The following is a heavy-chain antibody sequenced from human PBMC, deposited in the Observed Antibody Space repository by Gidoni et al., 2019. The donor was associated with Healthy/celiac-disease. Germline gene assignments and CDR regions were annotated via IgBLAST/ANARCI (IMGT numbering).Heavy chain of an antibody. V-gene: IGHV3-23*01. Sequence: EVQLLESGGGLVQPGGSLRLSCAASGFTFSSYAMSWVRQAPGKGLEWVSDISGSGGSTYYADSVKGRFTISRDNSKNTLYLQMNSLRAEDTAVYYCAKDPSSWVVRGVPGDYWGQGTLVTVSS. CDR3: AKDPSSWVVRGVPGDY. J-gene: IGHJ4*02. D-gene: IGHD3-10*01. CDR2: ISGSGGST. CDR1: GFTFSSYA.